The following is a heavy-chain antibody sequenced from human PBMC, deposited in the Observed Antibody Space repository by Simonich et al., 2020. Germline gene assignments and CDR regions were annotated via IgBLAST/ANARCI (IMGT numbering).Heavy chain of an antibody. J-gene: IGHJ1*01. Sequence: QVQLQQWGAGLLKPSETLSLTCAVYGGSLSGYYWSWIRQPPGKGLEWIGEINHSGRTNYNPSLKSRVTISVDTSKNQFSLKLSSVTAADTAVYYCARGLRVAAAGTAFQHWGQGTLVTVSS. CDR1: GGSLSGYY. D-gene: IGHD6-13*01. CDR3: ARGLRVAAAGTAFQH. CDR2: INHSGRT. V-gene: IGHV4-34*01.